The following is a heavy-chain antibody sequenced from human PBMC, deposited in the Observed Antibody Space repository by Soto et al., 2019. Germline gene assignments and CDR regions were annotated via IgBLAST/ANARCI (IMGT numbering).Heavy chain of an antibody. V-gene: IGHV1-69*13. CDR3: ARRPFPSDYYDSSGYSH. CDR1: GGTFSSYA. J-gene: IGHJ4*02. D-gene: IGHD3-22*01. CDR2: IIPIFGTA. Sequence: SVKVSCKASGGTFSSYAISWVRQAPGQGLEWMGGIIPIFGTANYAQKFQGRVTITADESTSTAYMELSSLRSEDTAVYYCARRPFPSDYYDSSGYSHWGQGTLVTVSS.